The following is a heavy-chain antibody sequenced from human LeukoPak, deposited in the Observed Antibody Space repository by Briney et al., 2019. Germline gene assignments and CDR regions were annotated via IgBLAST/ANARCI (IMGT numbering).Heavy chain of an antibody. CDR3: ARAGGTPGPPYNSYSGMDV. CDR1: GYTFTSYA. Sequence: ASVKVSCKASGYTFTSYAMHWVRQAPGQRLEWMGWINAGNGNTKYSQKFQGRVTITRDTSASTAYMELSSLRSEDTAVYYCARAGGTPGPPYNSYSGMDVGGQGTTATAPS. D-gene: IGHD3-16*01. J-gene: IGHJ6*02. CDR2: INAGNGNT. V-gene: IGHV1-3*01.